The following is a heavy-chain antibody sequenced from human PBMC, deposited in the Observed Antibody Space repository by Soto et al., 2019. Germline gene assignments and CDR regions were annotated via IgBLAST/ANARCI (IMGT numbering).Heavy chain of an antibody. Sequence: GASLKISCQGSGYSFTSHWITWVRQTPGKGLEWMGRIDPSNSYINYSPSFQGHVTISVDRSISTAYLQWRRLEASDNAIYYCARRLSGPKEEYNAYYFYCLDVWGQGTKVTVSS. CDR3: ARRLSGPKEEYNAYYFYCLDV. CDR2: IDPSNSYI. D-gene: IGHD1-1*01. V-gene: IGHV5-10-1*01. J-gene: IGHJ6*02. CDR1: GYSFTSHW.